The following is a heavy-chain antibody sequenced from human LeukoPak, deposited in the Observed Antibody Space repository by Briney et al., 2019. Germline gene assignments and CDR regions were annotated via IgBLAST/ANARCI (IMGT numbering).Heavy chain of an antibody. CDR3: AKGGYYYDSSGFDY. D-gene: IGHD3-22*01. V-gene: IGHV3-33*06. J-gene: IGHJ4*02. Sequence: PGGSLRLSCAASGFTFSSYGMHWVRQAPGKGLEWVAVIWYDGSNKYYADSVKGRFTISRDNSKNTLYLQMNSLRAEDTAVYYCAKGGYYYDSSGFDYWGQGTLVTVSS. CDR2: IWYDGSNK. CDR1: GFTFSSYG.